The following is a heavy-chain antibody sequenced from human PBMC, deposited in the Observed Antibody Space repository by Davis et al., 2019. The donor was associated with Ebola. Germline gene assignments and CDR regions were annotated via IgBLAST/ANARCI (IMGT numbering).Heavy chain of an antibody. CDR3: AKDPDSNYNLEYLRH. CDR2: ISGSGGNT. Sequence: PGGSLRLSCAASGFNFYTYAMTWVRQAPGKGLEWVSAISGSGGNTFYADSVKGRFTISRDNSKNTMYLQMNSLSADDTAVYYCAKDPDSNYNLEYLRHWGRGTLVTVSS. CDR1: GFNFYTYA. V-gene: IGHV3-23*01. D-gene: IGHD4-11*01. J-gene: IGHJ1*01.